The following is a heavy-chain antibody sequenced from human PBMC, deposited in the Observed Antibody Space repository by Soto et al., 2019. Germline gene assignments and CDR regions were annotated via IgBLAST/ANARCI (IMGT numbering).Heavy chain of an antibody. V-gene: IGHV5-51*01. J-gene: IGHJ4*02. D-gene: IGHD4-17*01. Sequence: PGESLKISCKGSGYSFTSYWIGWVRQMPGKGLEWMGIIYPGDSDTRYSPSFQGQVTISADKSISTAYLQWSSLKASDTAMYYCARLRPLYGANPSDFHYWGQGTLVTVS. CDR2: IYPGDSDT. CDR1: GYSFTSYW. CDR3: ARLRPLYGANPSDFHY.